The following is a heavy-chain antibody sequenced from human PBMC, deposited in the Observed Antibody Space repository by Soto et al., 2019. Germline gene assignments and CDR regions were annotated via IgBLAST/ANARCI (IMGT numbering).Heavy chain of an antibody. D-gene: IGHD6-13*01. CDR1: GFTFSGSA. CDR2: IRSEANSYAT. Sequence: EVQLVESGGGLVQPGGSLKLSCAASGFTFSGSAMHWVRQASGKGLEWVGRIRSEANSYATAYAASVKGRFTISRDDSKNTAYLQMNSLKTEDTAVYYCTRHDAAAAGTNWFDPWGQGTLVTVSS. J-gene: IGHJ5*02. V-gene: IGHV3-73*02. CDR3: TRHDAAAAGTNWFDP.